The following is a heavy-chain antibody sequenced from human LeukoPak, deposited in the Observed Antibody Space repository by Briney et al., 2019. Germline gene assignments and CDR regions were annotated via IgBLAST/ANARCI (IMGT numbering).Heavy chain of an antibody. CDR2: TYYRSKWYN. CDR3: ARARTRGIAVAAQAHGFDY. J-gene: IGHJ4*02. D-gene: IGHD6-19*01. Sequence: SQTLSLTCAISGDSVSSNSAAWNWIRQSPSRGLEWLGRTYYRSKWYNDYAVSVKSRITINPDTSKNQFSLQLNSVTPEDTAVYYCARARTRGIAVAAQAHGFDYWGQGTLVTVSS. CDR1: GDSVSSNSAA. V-gene: IGHV6-1*01.